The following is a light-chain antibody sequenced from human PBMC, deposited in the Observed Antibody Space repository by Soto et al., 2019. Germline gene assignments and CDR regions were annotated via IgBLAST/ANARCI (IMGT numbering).Light chain of an antibody. Sequence: QSVLTQPPSVSGAPGQRVTISCTGSSSSIGAGYDVHWYHQLPGAAPKLLVSGNNNRPSGVPDRFSASKPGTSASLAITGLQTEDEAQYYCQSYDSRLTAYVFGTGTKLTVL. J-gene: IGLJ1*01. CDR1: SSSIGAGYD. V-gene: IGLV1-40*01. CDR3: QSYDSRLTAYV. CDR2: GNN.